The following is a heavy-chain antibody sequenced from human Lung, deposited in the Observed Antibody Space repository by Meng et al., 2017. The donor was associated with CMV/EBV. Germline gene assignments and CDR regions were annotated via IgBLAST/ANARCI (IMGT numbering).Heavy chain of an antibody. J-gene: IGHJ4*02. D-gene: IGHD6-19*01. V-gene: IGHV4-39*07. Sequence: SCTLSLGSISSGSYYWGWLRQPPGKGLEWIGSIHYTGSTNYNPSLKTRVPISEDTSKNEFSLTLTSVTAADTAVYYCARTQWHVGYFDNWGQGTLVTVSS. CDR1: LGSISSGSYY. CDR2: IHYTGST. CDR3: ARTQWHVGYFDN.